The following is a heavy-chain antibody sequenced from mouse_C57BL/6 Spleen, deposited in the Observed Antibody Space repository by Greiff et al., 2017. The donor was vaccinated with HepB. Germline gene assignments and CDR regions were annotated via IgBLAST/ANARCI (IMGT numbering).Heavy chain of an antibody. CDR2: ISYDGSN. D-gene: IGHD1-1*01. CDR1: GYSITSGYY. J-gene: IGHJ1*03. Sequence: EVQLQESGPGLVKPSQSLSLTCSVTGYSITSGYYWNWIRQFPGNKLEWMGYISYDGSNNYNPSLKNRISITRDTSKNQFFLKLNSVTTEDTATYYCARDGVGSSSWYFDVWGTGTTVTVSS. V-gene: IGHV3-6*01. CDR3: ARDGVGSSSWYFDV.